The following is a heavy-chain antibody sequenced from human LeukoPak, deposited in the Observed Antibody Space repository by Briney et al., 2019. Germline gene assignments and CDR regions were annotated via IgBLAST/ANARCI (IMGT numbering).Heavy chain of an antibody. CDR1: GFTFGDYA. CDR3: ARDKDVYFDY. V-gene: IGHV3-21*01. Sequence: PGRSLRLSCSGSGFTFGDYAVNWVRQAPGKGLEWVSSISSSSSYIYYADSVKGRITISRDNAKNSLYLQMNSLRVEDTAVYYCARDKDVYFDYWGQGTLVTVSS. J-gene: IGHJ4*02. CDR2: ISSSSSYI.